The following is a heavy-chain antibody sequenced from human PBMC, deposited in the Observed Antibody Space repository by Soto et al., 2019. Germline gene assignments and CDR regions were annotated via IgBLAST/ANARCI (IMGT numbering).Heavy chain of an antibody. CDR2: ISGSGGST. CDR3: AKEYSTGWYD. Sequence: LLLTRAASGFTFSSYEISGVRRAPGKRLEWVSRISGSGGSTYYGDSVKCRFTISRGNSKNTLYMQMNSLSAEETAVYYCAKEYSTGWYDWGQGTLVTVSP. D-gene: IGHD6-19*01. V-gene: IGHV3-23*01. CDR1: GFTFSSYE. J-gene: IGHJ4*02.